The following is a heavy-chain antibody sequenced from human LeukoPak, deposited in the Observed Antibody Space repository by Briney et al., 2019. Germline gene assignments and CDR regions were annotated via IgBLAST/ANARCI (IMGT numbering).Heavy chain of an antibody. CDR1: GGSLSIYY. J-gene: IGHJ6*03. Sequence: SDPLSLTCTVSGGSLSIYYGLWMRQPPGKGREGIGYIYYSGSTNYNPSLKSRVTISVDTSKNQFSLKLSSVTAADTAVYYCARGEYSYGYCYYMDVWGKGTTVTISS. V-gene: IGHV4-59*07. CDR3: ARGEYSYGYCYYMDV. CDR2: IYYSGST. D-gene: IGHD5-18*01.